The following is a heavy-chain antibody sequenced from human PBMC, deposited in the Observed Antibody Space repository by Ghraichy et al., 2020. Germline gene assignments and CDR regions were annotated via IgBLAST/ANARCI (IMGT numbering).Heavy chain of an antibody. D-gene: IGHD1-26*01. CDR3: ARDIGGSYYWYFDL. CDR1: GFTFSSYW. Sequence: GGSLRLSCAASGFTFSSYWMSWVRQAPGKGLEWVANIKQDGSEKYYVDSVKGRFTISRDNAKNSLYLQMNSLRAEDTAVYYCARDIGGSYYWYFDLWGRGTLVTVSS. V-gene: IGHV3-7*01. J-gene: IGHJ2*01. CDR2: IKQDGSEK.